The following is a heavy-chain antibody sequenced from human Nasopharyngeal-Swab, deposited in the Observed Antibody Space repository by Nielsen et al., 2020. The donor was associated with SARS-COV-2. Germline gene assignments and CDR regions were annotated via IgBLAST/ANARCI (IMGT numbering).Heavy chain of an antibody. CDR3: ARGSSRGMFDY. Sequence: GESLKISCAASGFTFSRSALTWVRQALGKGLEWVSAIGVSGTMTYYADFVRGRFTISRDNSKNTLYLQMNSLRAEDTAVYYCARGSSRGMFDYWGQGTLVTVSS. J-gene: IGHJ4*02. CDR1: GFTFSRSA. V-gene: IGHV3-23*01. CDR2: IGVSGTMT. D-gene: IGHD6-13*01.